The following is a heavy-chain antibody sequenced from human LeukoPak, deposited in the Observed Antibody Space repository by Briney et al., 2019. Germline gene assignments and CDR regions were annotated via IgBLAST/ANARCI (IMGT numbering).Heavy chain of an antibody. V-gene: IGHV3-48*01. CDR1: GFTFSSYT. J-gene: IGHJ4*02. Sequence: GGSLRLSCAASGFTFSSYTMNWVRQAPGKGLEWISYIGISSGNTKYADSVKGRFTISGDKAKNSVYLQMNSLRVEDTAVYYCARDTKYAFDNWGQGTLVTVSS. CDR2: IGISSGNT. CDR3: ARDTKYAFDN. D-gene: IGHD2-2*01.